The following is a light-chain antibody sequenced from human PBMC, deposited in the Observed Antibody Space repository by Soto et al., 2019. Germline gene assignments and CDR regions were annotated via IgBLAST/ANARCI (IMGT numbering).Light chain of an antibody. V-gene: IGKV1-39*01. J-gene: IGKJ4*01. CDR3: QQSYTTPLT. CDR2: AAS. CDR1: QSISSY. Sequence: DIQMTQSPSSLSASVGDRVTITCRASQSISSYLNWYQQKPGKAPKLLIYAASSLQSGVPSRFSGSGSGTYFTLTISSLQPEDFATYHCQQSYTTPLTFGGGNKVEIK.